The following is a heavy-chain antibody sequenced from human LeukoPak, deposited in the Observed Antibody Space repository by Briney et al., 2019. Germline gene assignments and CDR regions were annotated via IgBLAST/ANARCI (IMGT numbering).Heavy chain of an antibody. CDR2: MNPNSGNT. J-gene: IGHJ6*03. Sequence: GASVKVSCKASGYTFTSYDINWVRQATGQVLEWMGWMNPNSGNTGYAQKFPGRVTMTRNTSISTAYMELSSLRSEDTAVYYCARAITYYDILTGYPIGDYYMDVWGKGTTVTVSS. V-gene: IGHV1-8*01. CDR3: ARAITYYDILTGYPIGDYYMDV. D-gene: IGHD3-9*01. CDR1: GYTFTSYD.